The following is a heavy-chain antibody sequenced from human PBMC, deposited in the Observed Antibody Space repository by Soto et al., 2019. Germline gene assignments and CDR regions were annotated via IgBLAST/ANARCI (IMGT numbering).Heavy chain of an antibody. CDR2: IYYSGST. CDR1: GGSISSSSYY. Sequence: SETLSLTCTVSGGSISSSSYYWGWIRQPPGKGLEWIGSIYYSGSTYYNPSLKSRVTISVDTSKNQFSLKLSSVTAADTAVYYCARGIVVLPAAYYYYYMDVWGKGTTVTVSS. D-gene: IGHD2-2*01. J-gene: IGHJ6*03. V-gene: IGHV4-39*01. CDR3: ARGIVVLPAAYYYYYMDV.